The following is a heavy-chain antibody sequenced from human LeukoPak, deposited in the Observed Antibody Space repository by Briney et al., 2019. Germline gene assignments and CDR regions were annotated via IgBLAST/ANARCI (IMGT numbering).Heavy chain of an antibody. Sequence: PSETLSLTCTVSGGSISSYYWSWIRRPPGKGLEWIGYIYYTGSTNYNPSLKSRVTISVDTSKNHFSLKLTSVTAADAAVYYCARGYSGHYYAFDLWGQGTMVTVSS. CDR1: GGSISSYY. CDR3: ARGYSGHYYAFDL. V-gene: IGHV4-59*01. CDR2: IYYTGST. J-gene: IGHJ3*01. D-gene: IGHD1-26*01.